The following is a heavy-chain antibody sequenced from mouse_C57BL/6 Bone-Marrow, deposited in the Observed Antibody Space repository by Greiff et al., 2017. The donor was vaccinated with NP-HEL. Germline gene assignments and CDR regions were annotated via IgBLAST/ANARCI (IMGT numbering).Heavy chain of an antibody. Sequence: EVNVVESGGGLVKPGGSLKLSCAASGFTFSSYAMSWVRQTPEKRLEWVATISDGGSYTYYPDNVKGRFTISRDNAKNNLYLQMSHLKSEDTAMYYCAIIYYDYSFDYWGQGTTLTVSS. CDR1: GFTFSSYA. CDR3: AIIYYDYSFDY. CDR2: ISDGGSYT. J-gene: IGHJ2*01. D-gene: IGHD2-4*01. V-gene: IGHV5-4*03.